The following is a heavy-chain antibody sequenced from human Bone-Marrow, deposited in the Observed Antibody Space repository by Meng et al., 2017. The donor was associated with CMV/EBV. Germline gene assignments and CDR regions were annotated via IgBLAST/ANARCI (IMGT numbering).Heavy chain of an antibody. CDR2: MNPNSGNT. J-gene: IGHJ3*02. D-gene: IGHD6-13*01. V-gene: IGHV1-8*01. CDR3: AAGHAEQLAAFDI. Sequence: ASVKVSCKASGYTFTSYDINWVRQATGQGLEWMGWMNPNSGNTGYAQKFQGRVTMTRNTSISTAYMELSSLRSEDTAVYYCAAGHAEQLAAFDIWGQGTMVTVSS. CDR1: GYTFTSYD.